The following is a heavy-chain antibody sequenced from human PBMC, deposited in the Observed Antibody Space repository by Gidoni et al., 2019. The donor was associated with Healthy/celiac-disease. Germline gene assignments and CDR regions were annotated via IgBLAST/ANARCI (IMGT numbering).Heavy chain of an antibody. CDR1: GFTFRSYG. D-gene: IGHD3-22*01. V-gene: IGHV3-30*18. J-gene: IGHJ6*02. CDR2: ISYDGSNK. Sequence: VQLVESGGGVVQPGRSLRLSCAASGFTFRSYGMHWVRQAPGKGLEWVAVISYDGSNKYYADSVKGRFTISRDNSKNTLYLQMNSLRAEDTAVYYCAKGLDSYYYYGMDVWGQGTTVTVSS. CDR3: AKGLDSYYYYGMDV.